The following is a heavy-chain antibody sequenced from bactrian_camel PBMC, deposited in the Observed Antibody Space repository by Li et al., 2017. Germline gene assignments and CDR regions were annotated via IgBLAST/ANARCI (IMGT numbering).Heavy chain of an antibody. V-gene: IGHV3S6*01. D-gene: IGHD2*01. CDR2: IRTDVGAI. J-gene: IGHJ4*01. CDR3: AADDASDCSGRSWLWYMY. Sequence: VQLVESGGGLVQPGGSLRLSCAASGVTYTSLCMAWFRQRPGNEREGIATIRTDVGAITYADSVKGRFTISRDNAKRTLYLQMSTLEPEDTAVYYCAADDASDCSGRSWLWYMYRGQGTQVTVS. CDR1: GVTYTSLC.